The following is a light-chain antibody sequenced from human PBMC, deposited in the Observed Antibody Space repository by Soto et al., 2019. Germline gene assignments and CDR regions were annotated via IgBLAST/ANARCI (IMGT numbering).Light chain of an antibody. J-gene: IGKJ3*01. V-gene: IGKV3-15*01. CDR2: GAS. CDR1: QSVSSN. Sequence: EIVMTQSPATLSVSPGERATLSRRASQSVSSNLAWYQQKRGQAPRLLIYGASTRATGIPARFSGSGSGTEFTLTISSLQSEDFAVYYCQQYDNWPFTFGPGTKVDIK. CDR3: QQYDNWPFT.